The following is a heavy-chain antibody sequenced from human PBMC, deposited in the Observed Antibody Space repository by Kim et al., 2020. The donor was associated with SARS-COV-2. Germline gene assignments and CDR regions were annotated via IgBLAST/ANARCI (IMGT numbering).Heavy chain of an antibody. CDR1: GFTFSSYS. V-gene: IGHV3-21*01. CDR2: ISSRSTYI. D-gene: IGHD4-17*01. CDR3: ARDPPGAVTPFDY. Sequence: GGSLRLSCAASGFTFSSYSMNWVRQAPGKGLEWVASISSRSTYIYDADSVKGRFIISRDNGQNSLYLQMNNLRAEDTAVYYCARDPPGAVTPFDYWGQGT. J-gene: IGHJ4*02.